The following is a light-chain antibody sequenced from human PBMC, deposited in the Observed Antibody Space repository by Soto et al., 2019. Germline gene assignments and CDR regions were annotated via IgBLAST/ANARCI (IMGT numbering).Light chain of an antibody. CDR2: GAS. V-gene: IGKV3-20*01. J-gene: IGKJ4*01. CDR3: QQYAESPLT. Sequence: ETVLTQSPGTVSLSPGESATLSCRASQSIDKSYLAWFQHKPRQAPRLLIYGASTRATGIPDKFRGSGSGTDFNLTVSRLESEDFAVYYCQQYAESPLTFGGGTTVEIK. CDR1: QSIDKSY.